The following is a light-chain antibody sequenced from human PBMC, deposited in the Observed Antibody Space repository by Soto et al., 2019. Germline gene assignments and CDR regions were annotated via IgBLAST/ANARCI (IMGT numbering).Light chain of an antibody. J-gene: IGKJ3*01. Sequence: EIVLTQSPATLSLSPGERVTLSCRASQNVSNYLAWYHQKPGQAPSLLIYDASDRATGIPARFSGSGSGTDFTLTISSPEPEDSAVYYCQQRTNWLTFGPGTKVDIK. CDR1: QNVSNY. V-gene: IGKV3-11*01. CDR3: QQRTNWLT. CDR2: DAS.